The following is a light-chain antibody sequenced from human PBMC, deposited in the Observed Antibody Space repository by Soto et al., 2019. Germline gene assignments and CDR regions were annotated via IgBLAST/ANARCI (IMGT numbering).Light chain of an antibody. Sequence: EIVLTQSPATLSLSPGERATLSCRASQSVSSYLAWYQQKPGQAPRLLIYDASNRATGIPARFSDGGSGTEFDLTIRSLEPEDFAVDYCQPRFNWPRFTFRQGPKLEIK. CDR1: QSVSSY. CDR2: DAS. J-gene: IGKJ2*01. CDR3: QPRFNWPRFT. V-gene: IGKV3-11*01.